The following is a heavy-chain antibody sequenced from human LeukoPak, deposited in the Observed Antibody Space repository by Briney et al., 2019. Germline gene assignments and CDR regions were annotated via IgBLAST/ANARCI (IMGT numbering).Heavy chain of an antibody. J-gene: IGHJ6*03. Sequence: ASVKVSCKASGYTFTGYYLHWVRQAPGQGLEWMGWINPNNGGAHYAQKFQGRVTMTRDTSISTAYMELSRLRSDDTAVYYCARGVAGVYFYYYMDVWGKGTTVTVSS. V-gene: IGHV1-2*02. CDR1: GYTFTGYY. CDR3: ARGVAGVYFYYYMDV. CDR2: INPNNGGA. D-gene: IGHD1-14*01.